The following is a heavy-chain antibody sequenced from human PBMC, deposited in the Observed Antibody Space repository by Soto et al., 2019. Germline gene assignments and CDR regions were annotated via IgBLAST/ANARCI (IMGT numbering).Heavy chain of an antibody. Sequence: SETLSLTCTVSGGSISSSSYYWGWIRQPPGKGLEWIGSIYYSGSTYYNPSLKSRVTISVDTSKNQFSLKLSSVTAADTAVYYCARRLHKAWLQPTAFDYWGQGTLVTVSS. CDR3: ARRLHKAWLQPTAFDY. J-gene: IGHJ4*02. CDR2: IYYSGST. V-gene: IGHV4-39*01. D-gene: IGHD5-12*01. CDR1: GGSISSSSYY.